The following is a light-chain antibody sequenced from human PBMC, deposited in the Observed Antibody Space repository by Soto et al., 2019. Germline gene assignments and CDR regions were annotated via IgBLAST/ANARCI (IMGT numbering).Light chain of an antibody. CDR2: GAS. V-gene: IGKV3-20*01. CDR3: QQYGSSLYT. CDR1: QSVSSSY. Sequence: DIVLTQSPGTLSLSPGERATLSCRASQSVSSSYLAWYQQKPGQAPRLLIYGASSRATGFPDRFSGSGSGTDFTLTISRLEPEDFAVYYCQQYGSSLYTFGQGTKLEIK. J-gene: IGKJ2*01.